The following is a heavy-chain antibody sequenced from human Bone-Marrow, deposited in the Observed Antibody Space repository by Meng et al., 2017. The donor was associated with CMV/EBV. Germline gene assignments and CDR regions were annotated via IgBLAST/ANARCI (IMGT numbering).Heavy chain of an antibody. D-gene: IGHD2-8*01. CDR3: ARGVIMIRDYHHYAMDV. J-gene: IGHJ6*02. V-gene: IGHV1-8*01. CDR1: GYTFTSYD. Sequence: ASVKVSCKASGYTFTSYDINWVRQATGQGLEWMGWMNPNSGNTGYAQKFQGRVTMTRNTSISTAYMDLSGLRSDDTAVYYCARGVIMIRDYHHYAMDVWGQGTTVTVSS. CDR2: MNPNSGNT.